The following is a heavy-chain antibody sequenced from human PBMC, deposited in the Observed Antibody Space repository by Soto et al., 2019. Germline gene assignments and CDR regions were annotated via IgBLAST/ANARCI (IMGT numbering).Heavy chain of an antibody. V-gene: IGHV1-69*01. CDR1: GGTFSSYA. J-gene: IGHJ5*02. CDR3: ARDRDIVVVPAAIKANWFDP. Sequence: QVQLVQSGAEVKKPGSSVKVSCKASGGTFSSYAISWVRQAPGQGLEWMGGIIPIFGTANYAQKFQGRVKITADESTSTAYMELSSLRSEDTAVYYCARDRDIVVVPAAIKANWFDPWGQGTLVTVSS. CDR2: IIPIFGTA. D-gene: IGHD2-2*02.